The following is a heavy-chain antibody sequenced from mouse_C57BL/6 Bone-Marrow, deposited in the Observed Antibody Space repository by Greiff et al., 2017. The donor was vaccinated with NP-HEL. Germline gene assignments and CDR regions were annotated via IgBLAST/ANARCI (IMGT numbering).Heavy chain of an antibody. D-gene: IGHD6-1*01. V-gene: IGHV1-53*01. CDR1: GYTFTSYW. CDR2: INPRNGGT. Sequence: QVQLQQSGTELVKPGASVKLSCKASGYTFTSYWMHWVKQRPGQGLEWIGNINPRNGGTNYNEKFKSKATLTVDKSSSTAYMQLSSLTSEDSAVYYGARGDPLGPFFFAYWGQGTLVTVSA. J-gene: IGHJ3*01. CDR3: ARGDPLGPFFFAY.